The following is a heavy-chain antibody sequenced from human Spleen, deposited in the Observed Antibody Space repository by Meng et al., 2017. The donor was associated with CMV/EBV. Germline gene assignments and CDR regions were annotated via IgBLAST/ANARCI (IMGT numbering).Heavy chain of an antibody. V-gene: IGHV1-69*02. J-gene: IGHJ4*02. CDR3: ARYGFWSGYCDY. Sequence: SVKVSCKASGGTFSSYTISWVRQAPGQGLEWMGRIIPILGIANYAQKFQGRVTITADKSTSTAHMELSSLRSEDTAVYYCARYGFWSGYCDYWGQGTLVTVSS. D-gene: IGHD3-3*01. CDR2: IIPILGIA. CDR1: GGTFSSYT.